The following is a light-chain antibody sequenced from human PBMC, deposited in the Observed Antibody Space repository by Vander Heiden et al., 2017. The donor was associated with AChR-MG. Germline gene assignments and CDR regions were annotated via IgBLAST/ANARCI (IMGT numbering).Light chain of an antibody. CDR2: GNS. CDR1: SSNIGGGYD. V-gene: IGLV1-40*01. Sequence: QSVLTPPPSVSGAPRPRVTMSCTGSSSNIGGGYDVHGYQQLPGTAPKLLIYGNSNRPSGVPDRFSGSKSGTSASLAITGLQAEDEADYYCQSYDSSLSGWDVVFGGGTKLTVL. J-gene: IGLJ2*01. CDR3: QSYDSSLSGWDVV.